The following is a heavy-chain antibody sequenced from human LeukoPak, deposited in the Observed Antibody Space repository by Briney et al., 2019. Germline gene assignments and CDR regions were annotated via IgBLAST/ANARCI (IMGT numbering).Heavy chain of an antibody. J-gene: IGHJ5*02. CDR2: IYFSGST. CDR1: GYSISSGYY. V-gene: IGHV4-38-2*02. Sequence: SETLSLTCTVSGYSISSGYYWGWIRQPPGKGLEWIGSIYFSGSTYYNPSLKSRVTISVDTSKNQFSLKLSSVTAADTAVYYCASLLVPGRFDPWGQGTLVTVSS. D-gene: IGHD2-2*01. CDR3: ASLLVPGRFDP.